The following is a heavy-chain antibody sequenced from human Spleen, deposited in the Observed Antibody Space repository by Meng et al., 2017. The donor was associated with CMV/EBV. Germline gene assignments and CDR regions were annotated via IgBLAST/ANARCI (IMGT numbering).Heavy chain of an antibody. CDR2: ISGSSSII. V-gene: IGHV3-48*04. CDR1: GFTFSSYA. CDR3: AKIDFWSGNDY. J-gene: IGHJ4*02. D-gene: IGHD3-3*01. Sequence: GESLKISCAASGFTFSSYAMHWVRQAPGKGLEWVSYISGSSSIISYADSVKGRFTVSRDNTENSLYLQMNSLRAEDTATYYCAKIDFWSGNDYWGQGTLVTVSS.